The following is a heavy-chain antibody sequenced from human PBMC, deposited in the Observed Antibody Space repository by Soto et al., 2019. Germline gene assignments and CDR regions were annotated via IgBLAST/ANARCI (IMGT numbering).Heavy chain of an antibody. D-gene: IGHD2-8*01. V-gene: IGHV4-61*01. CDR3: ARGGRVYAPRYSYYYGMDV. CDR1: GGSVSSGSYY. Sequence: SETLSLTCTVSGGSVSSGSYYWSWVRQPPGKGLEWIGYLYYSGITNYNPSLKSRVTISVDTSKNQFSLKLISVTAADTAVYYCARGGRVYAPRYSYYYGMDVWGQGTTVTVSS. J-gene: IGHJ6*02. CDR2: LYYSGIT.